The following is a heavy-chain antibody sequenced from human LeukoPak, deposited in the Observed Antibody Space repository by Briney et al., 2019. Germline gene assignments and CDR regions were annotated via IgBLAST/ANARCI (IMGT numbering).Heavy chain of an antibody. CDR1: GFTFGDSA. CDR2: IRTKAYGGTT. CDR3: TSQAYDSRGYYYQLDY. J-gene: IGHJ4*02. V-gene: IGHV3-49*03. Sequence: GGSLRLSCTVSGFTFGDSAMSWFRQAPGKGLEWVGFIRTKAYGGTTEYAAPVKGRFTISRDDSKSIAYLLMNNLKTEDTAVYYCTSQAYDSRGYYYQLDYWGQGTLVTVSS. D-gene: IGHD3-22*01.